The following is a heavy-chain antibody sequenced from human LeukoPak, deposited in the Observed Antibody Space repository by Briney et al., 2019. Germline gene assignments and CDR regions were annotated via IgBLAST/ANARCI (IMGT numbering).Heavy chain of an antibody. CDR3: ARNLRSGSYFNWFDP. J-gene: IGHJ5*02. V-gene: IGHV4-38-2*01. Sequence: SETLSLTCAVTGYSISYGYHWGWIRQPPGKGLEWIGSIYHSGSTYYNPSLKSRVTISVDTSKNQSSLNLGSVTAADTAVYYWARNLRSGSYFNWFDPWGQGTLVTVSS. CDR1: GYSISYGYH. CDR2: IYHSGST. D-gene: IGHD3-10*01.